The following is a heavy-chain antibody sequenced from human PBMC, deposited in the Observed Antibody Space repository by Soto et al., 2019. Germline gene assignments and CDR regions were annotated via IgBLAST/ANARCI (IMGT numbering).Heavy chain of an antibody. J-gene: IGHJ6*03. V-gene: IGHV1-69*02. CDR3: ARAIALRGYSGYGVVVAATTQPTVYYMDV. CDR1: GGTFSSYT. Sequence: ASVKVSCKASGGTFSSYTISWVRQAPGQGLEWMGRIIPILGIANYAQKFQGRVTITADKSTSTAYMELSSLRSEDTAVYYCARAIALRGYSGYGVVVAATTQPTVYYMDVWGKGTTVTVSS. D-gene: IGHD5-12*01. CDR2: IIPILGIA.